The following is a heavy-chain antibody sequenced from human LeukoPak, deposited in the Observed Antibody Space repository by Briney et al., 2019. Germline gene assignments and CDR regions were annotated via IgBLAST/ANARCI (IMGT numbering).Heavy chain of an antibody. J-gene: IGHJ4*02. CDR2: ISGDNGNT. Sequence: ASVKVSCKVFGYTFTRNVIGWVRQAPGQGLEWMGWISGDNGNTNYAQKFQGRVTMTTDTSTSTAYMELRSLRSDDTAVYYCAKAPPNRVVESTDFDCWGQGTLVTVSS. V-gene: IGHV1-18*01. CDR1: GYTFTRNV. D-gene: IGHD2-21*01. CDR3: AKAPPNRVVESTDFDC.